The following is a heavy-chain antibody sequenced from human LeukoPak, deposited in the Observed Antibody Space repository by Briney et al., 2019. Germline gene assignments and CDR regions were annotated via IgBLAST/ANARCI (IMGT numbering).Heavy chain of an antibody. J-gene: IGHJ4*02. CDR3: ATRDQ. V-gene: IGHV4-34*08. D-gene: IGHD5-24*01. CDR2: INHSGST. CDR1: GFTLTTNA. Sequence: PGGSLRLSCAVSGFTLTTNAMSWVRQPPGKGLEWIAEINHSGSTNYNPSLKSRVTISVDTSRNQFSLKLRSVTAADTAVYYCATRDQWGQGTLVTVSS.